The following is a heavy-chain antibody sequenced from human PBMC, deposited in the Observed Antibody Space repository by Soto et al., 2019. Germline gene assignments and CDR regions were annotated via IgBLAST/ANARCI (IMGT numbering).Heavy chain of an antibody. CDR3: ARELMTYYDFWSGSNPAGMDV. CDR1: GDSINSYY. D-gene: IGHD3-3*01. V-gene: IGHV4-4*07. Sequence: ETLSLTCTVSGDSINSYYWSWIRQPAGKGLEWIGRIYTSGSTNYNPSLKSRVTMSVDTSKNQFSLKLNSVTAADTAVYYCARELMTYYDFWSGSNPAGMDVWGQGTTVTVSS. CDR2: IYTSGST. J-gene: IGHJ6*02.